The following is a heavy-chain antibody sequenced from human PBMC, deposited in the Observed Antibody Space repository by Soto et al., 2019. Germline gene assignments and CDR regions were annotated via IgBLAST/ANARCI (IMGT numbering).Heavy chain of an antibody. Sequence: GSLRLSCAASGFTVSSNYMSWVRQAPGKGLEWVSVINNAGNTYYADSVKGRFTISRDNSKNTLYLQMNSLRGEDTAVYYCARDWSGSILPDYWGQGTQVTVSS. D-gene: IGHD3-3*01. CDR3: ARDWSGSILPDY. V-gene: IGHV3-53*01. CDR2: INNAGNT. CDR1: GFTVSSNY. J-gene: IGHJ4*02.